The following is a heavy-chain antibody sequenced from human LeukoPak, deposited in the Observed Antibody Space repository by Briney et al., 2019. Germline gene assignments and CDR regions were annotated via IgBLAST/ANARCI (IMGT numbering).Heavy chain of an antibody. CDR1: GFNFSSFV. CDR3: ARGSGSFSGGFDY. V-gene: IGHV3-33*01. Sequence: GGSLRLSCAASGFNFSSFVMHWVRQAPGKGLEWVAVIWYDGSNKYYADSVKGRFTISRDNSKNTLYLQMNSLRAEDTAVYYCARGSGSFSGGFDYWGQGTLVTVSS. CDR2: IWYDGSNK. D-gene: IGHD1-26*01. J-gene: IGHJ4*02.